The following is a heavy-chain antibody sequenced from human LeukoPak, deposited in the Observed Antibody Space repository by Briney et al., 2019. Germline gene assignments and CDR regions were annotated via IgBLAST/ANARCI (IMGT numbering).Heavy chain of an antibody. CDR1: GYTFTSYG. D-gene: IGHD5-18*01. J-gene: IGHJ4*02. V-gene: IGHV1-69*05. CDR2: IIPIFGTA. CDR3: ASNVGYSYGYDY. Sequence: SVKVSCKASGYTFTSYGISWVRQAPGQGLEWMGGIIPIFGTANYAQKFQGRVTITTDESTSTAYMELSSLRSEDTAVYYCASNVGYSYGYDYWGQGTLVTVSS.